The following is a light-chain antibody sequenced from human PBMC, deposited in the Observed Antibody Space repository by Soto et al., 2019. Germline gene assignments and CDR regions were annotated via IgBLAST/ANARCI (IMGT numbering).Light chain of an antibody. Sequence: QSALTQPASVSGSPGQSITISCTGTSSDIGVYDYVSWYQQHPGKAPKLIIYEVTNRPSGLSNRFSGSKSGNTASLSISGLQAEDEAEYYCCSYAGTYSFYVFGTGTKLTVL. CDR1: SSDIGVYDY. CDR3: CSYAGTYSFYV. V-gene: IGLV2-14*01. CDR2: EVT. J-gene: IGLJ1*01.